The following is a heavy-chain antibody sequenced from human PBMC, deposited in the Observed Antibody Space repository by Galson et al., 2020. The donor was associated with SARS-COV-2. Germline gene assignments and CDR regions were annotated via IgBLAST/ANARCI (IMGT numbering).Heavy chain of an antibody. CDR3: ARSARQYCACVYY. Sequence: GGSLRLSCAASGFTFSSYAMHWVRQAPGKGLEWVALISYAGSNKYYADSVKGRFTISRDNSKNTLYLQMNSLRAEDPAVYYCARSARQYCACVYYWGKGTTVTVSS. V-gene: IGHV3-30*04. D-gene: IGHD2-8*01. CDR1: GFTFSSYA. J-gene: IGHJ6*04. CDR2: ISYAGSNK.